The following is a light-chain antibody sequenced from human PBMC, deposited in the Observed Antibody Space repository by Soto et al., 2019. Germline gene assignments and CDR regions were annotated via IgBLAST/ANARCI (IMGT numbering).Light chain of an antibody. J-gene: IGLJ1*01. Sequence: QSALTQPASVSGSPGQSITISCTGTSSDVGGYNYVSWYQHHPGKAPKLMIHEVSDRPSGISTRFSGSKSGNTASLTISGLQAEDEADYYCSSYTSATTYVFGTGTQLTVL. CDR2: EVS. CDR3: SSYTSATTYV. CDR1: SSDVGGYNY. V-gene: IGLV2-14*01.